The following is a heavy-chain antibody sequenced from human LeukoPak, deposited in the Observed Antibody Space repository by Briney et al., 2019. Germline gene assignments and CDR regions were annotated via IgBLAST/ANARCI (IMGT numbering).Heavy chain of an antibody. CDR2: ISSSGGST. V-gene: IGHV3-23*01. D-gene: IGHD3-10*01. Sequence: GGSLRLSCAASGFTFTSYAMSWVRQAPGEGLEWVSAISSSGGSTYYADSVKARFTISRDNSKNTLYLQMNSLRAEDTAVYYCAKDDFSVSGTQDIDYWGQGTLVTVSS. J-gene: IGHJ4*02. CDR3: AKDDFSVSGTQDIDY. CDR1: GFTFTSYA.